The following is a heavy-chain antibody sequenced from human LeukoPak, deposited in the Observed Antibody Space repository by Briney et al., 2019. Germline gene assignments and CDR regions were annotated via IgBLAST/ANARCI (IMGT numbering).Heavy chain of an antibody. J-gene: IGHJ4*02. CDR2: INHSGST. Sequence: PSETLSLTCAVYGGSFSGYYWSWIRQPPGKGLEWIGKINHSGSTNSNPSLKSRVTISVDTSKNQYSLKLSSVTAADTAVYYCARLGIAARPVDYWGQGTLVTVSS. CDR3: ARLGIAARPVDY. V-gene: IGHV4-34*01. D-gene: IGHD6-6*01. CDR1: GGSFSGYY.